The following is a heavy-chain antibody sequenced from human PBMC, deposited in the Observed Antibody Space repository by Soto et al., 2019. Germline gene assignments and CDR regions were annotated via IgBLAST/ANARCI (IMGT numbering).Heavy chain of an antibody. Sequence: GSLILSCSPSGFPFISDSFSWFRQAPGQGLEWVSSISSSSSYIYYADSVKGRFTISRDNSKNTLYLQMNSLRAEDTAVYYCAIPQYNWKYYLDYRGQGTLVTVSS. CDR3: AIPQYNWKYYLDY. V-gene: IGHV3-21*01. CDR1: GFPFISDS. D-gene: IGHD1-20*01. CDR2: ISSSSSYI. J-gene: IGHJ4*02.